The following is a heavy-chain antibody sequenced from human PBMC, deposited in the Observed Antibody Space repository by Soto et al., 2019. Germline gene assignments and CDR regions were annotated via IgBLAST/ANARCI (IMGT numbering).Heavy chain of an antibody. V-gene: IGHV3-23*01. CDR1: GFTFSSYA. CDR2: IAGSGGST. Sequence: EVQVLESGGGVVQPGGSLRLSCAASGFTFSSYAMSWVRQAPGKGLECVSAIAGSGGSTSYADSVKGRFTISRDNSKNTLYLQMNSLRAEDTAVYYCARDNPYYYDPTPDAFDIWGQGTMVTVSS. D-gene: IGHD3-22*01. J-gene: IGHJ3*02. CDR3: ARDNPYYYDPTPDAFDI.